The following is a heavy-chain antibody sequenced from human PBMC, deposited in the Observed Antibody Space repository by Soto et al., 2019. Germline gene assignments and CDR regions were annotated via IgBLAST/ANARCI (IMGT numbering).Heavy chain of an antibody. CDR1: GVSVSSGDYY. J-gene: IGHJ6*02. CDR3: ARDSGGNSENYYGLDV. D-gene: IGHD1-1*01. V-gene: IGHV4-31*03. CDR2: IDRSGST. Sequence: QVQLQESGPGLVKPSQTLSLSCNVYGVSVSSGDYYWSWIRQHAGGGLEWIGYIDRSGSTYYKPSLRGRAIMSVDTSTNQIYLRLLSVTAADTAMYYCARDSGGNSENYYGLDVWGHGTTVTVSS.